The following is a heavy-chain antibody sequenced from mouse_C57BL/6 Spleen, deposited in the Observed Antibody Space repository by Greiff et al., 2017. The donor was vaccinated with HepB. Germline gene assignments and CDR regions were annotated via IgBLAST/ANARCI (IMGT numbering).Heavy chain of an antibody. CDR1: GYSITSGYY. V-gene: IGHV3-6*01. CDR2: ISYDGSN. J-gene: IGHJ4*01. Sequence: EVKLMESGPGLVKPSQSLSLTCSVTGYSITSGYYWNWIRQFPGNKLEWMGYISYDGSNNYNPSLKNRISITRDTSKNQFFLKLNSVTTEDTATYYCARVCGYPYYYAMDYWGQGTSVTVSS. CDR3: ARVCGYPYYYAMDY. D-gene: IGHD2-2*01.